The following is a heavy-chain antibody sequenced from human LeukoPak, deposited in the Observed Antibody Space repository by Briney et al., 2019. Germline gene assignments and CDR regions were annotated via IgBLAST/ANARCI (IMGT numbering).Heavy chain of an antibody. CDR1: GYTFTSYG. CDR3: ARGTTLSLGYCSSTSCYDFDY. Sequence: GASVKVSCKASGYTFTSYGISWVRQAPGQGLEWMGWISAYNGNTNYAQKLQGRVTMTTDTSTSTAYMELRSLGSDDTAVYYCARGTTLSLGYCSSTSCYDFDYWGQGTLVTVSS. V-gene: IGHV1-18*01. J-gene: IGHJ4*02. CDR2: ISAYNGNT. D-gene: IGHD2-2*01.